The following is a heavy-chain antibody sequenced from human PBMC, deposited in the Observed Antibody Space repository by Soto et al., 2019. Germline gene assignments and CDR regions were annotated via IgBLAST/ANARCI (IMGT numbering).Heavy chain of an antibody. D-gene: IGHD3-10*01. V-gene: IGHV1-69*13. CDR3: ARDQGASYYGSGSYYLGDY. CDR1: GGTFSSYA. J-gene: IGHJ4*02. CDR2: IIPIFGTA. Sequence: SVKVSCKASGGTFSSYAISWVRQAPGQGLEWMGGIIPIFGTANYAQKFQGRVTITADESTSTAYMELSSLRSEDTAVYYCARDQGASYYGSGSYYLGDYWGQGTLVTLSS.